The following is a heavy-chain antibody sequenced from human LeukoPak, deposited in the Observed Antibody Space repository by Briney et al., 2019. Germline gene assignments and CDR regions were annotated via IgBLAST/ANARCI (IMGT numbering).Heavy chain of an antibody. Sequence: GGSLRLFCAACGFTFSSYGMHWVRQAPGKGLEGVAVIWYDGSNKYYADSVKGRFTISRDNSKNTLYLQMNSLRAEETAVYYCARDHYGSGSDFDYWGQGTLVTVSS. V-gene: IGHV3-33*08. D-gene: IGHD3-10*01. CDR1: GFTFSSYG. CDR3: ARDHYGSGSDFDY. CDR2: IWYDGSNK. J-gene: IGHJ4*02.